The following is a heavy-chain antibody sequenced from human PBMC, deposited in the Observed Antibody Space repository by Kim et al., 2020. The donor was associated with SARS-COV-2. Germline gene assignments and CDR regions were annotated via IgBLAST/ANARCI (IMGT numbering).Heavy chain of an antibody. V-gene: IGHV4-59*01. Sequence: SETLSLTCTVSGGSISSYYWSWIWQPPGKGLECIGFIYNSGSTDYNPSLKGRVTISVDTSKNQFSLKLSSVTAADTAVYYCARGKWELPYYFDYWGQGTLVTVSS. D-gene: IGHD1-26*01. CDR3: ARGKWELPYYFDY. CDR2: IYNSGST. CDR1: GGSISSYY. J-gene: IGHJ4*02.